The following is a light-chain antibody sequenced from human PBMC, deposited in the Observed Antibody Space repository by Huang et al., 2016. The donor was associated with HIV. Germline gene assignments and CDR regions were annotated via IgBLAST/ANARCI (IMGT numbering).Light chain of an antibody. J-gene: IGKJ1*01. CDR3: QQHNTWPRT. Sequence: EIVMTQSPATLSVSPGERATLSCRASQSVGSNLAWSQQRRGQAPRRLIYAASTRASGIPARFSGSGSGTEFTLTVSSLQSEDFAVYYCQQHNTWPRTFGQGTRV. V-gene: IGKV3-15*01. CDR1: QSVGSN. CDR2: AAS.